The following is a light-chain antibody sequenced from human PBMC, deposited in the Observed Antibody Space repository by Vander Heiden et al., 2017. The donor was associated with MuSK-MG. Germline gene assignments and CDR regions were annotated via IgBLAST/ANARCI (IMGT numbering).Light chain of an antibody. V-gene: IGKV3-20*01. CDR2: RAS. CDR3: QQYGSSPRT. Sequence: EVLLTQSPGTLSLSPGQSATLSCRASQSLSGSYLAWYQQKPGQAPRLLISRASNRATGIPDRFSGSGSGADFTLTISRLEAEDVAVYYCQQYGSSPRTFGQGTKVEIK. J-gene: IGKJ1*01. CDR1: QSLSGSY.